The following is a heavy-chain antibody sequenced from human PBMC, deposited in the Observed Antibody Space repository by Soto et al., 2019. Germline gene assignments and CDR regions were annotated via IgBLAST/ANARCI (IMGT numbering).Heavy chain of an antibody. Sequence: SGPTLVNPTQTLTLTCTFSGFSLSTNGMCVNWIRQPPGKALEWLARVDWDDDQYYSTSLKTRLTISKDTSKIQVVLTLTNLDPVDTATYYCARSGSYGLHSLDSWGQGTLVTVSS. J-gene: IGHJ4*02. V-gene: IGHV2-70*11. CDR1: GFSLSTNGMC. CDR3: ARSGSYGLHSLDS. D-gene: IGHD1-26*01. CDR2: VDWDDDQ.